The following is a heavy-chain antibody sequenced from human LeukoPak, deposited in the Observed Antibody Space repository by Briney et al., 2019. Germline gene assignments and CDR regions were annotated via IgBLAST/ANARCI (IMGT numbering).Heavy chain of an antibody. Sequence: SETLSLTCTVSGGSINSYYWSWIRQPPGKGLEWLGYIYYSGSTNYNPSLTGRVTISLDTSKNQFSLKLSSVTAADTAVYYCARRRGDFWSDYYAFDYWGQGTLVTISS. CDR3: ARRRGDFWSDYYAFDY. D-gene: IGHD3-3*01. J-gene: IGHJ4*02. CDR1: GGSINSYY. CDR2: IYYSGST. V-gene: IGHV4-59*08.